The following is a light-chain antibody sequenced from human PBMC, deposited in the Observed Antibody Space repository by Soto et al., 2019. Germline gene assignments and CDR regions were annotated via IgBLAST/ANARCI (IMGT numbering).Light chain of an antibody. CDR2: GAS. CDR1: QTVGTY. V-gene: IGKV3-20*01. J-gene: IGKJ5*01. Sequence: EIVLTQSPGTLSLSPGERATLSCRASQTVGTYLAWYQQKPGQAPRLLMYGASNRATGVPDRFSGSGSGTDFTLTISSLEPEDFAVYFCQQWHSSPSITFGQGTRLEIK. CDR3: QQWHSSPSIT.